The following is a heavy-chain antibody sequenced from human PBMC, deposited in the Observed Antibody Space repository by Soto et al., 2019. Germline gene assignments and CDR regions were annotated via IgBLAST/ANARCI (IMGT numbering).Heavy chain of an antibody. CDR3: ARVGYYDSSGYPPFDY. D-gene: IGHD3-22*01. CDR1: GFTFSDYY. Sequence: GGSLRLSCAASGFTFSDYYMSWIRQAPGKGLEWVSYISSSSSYTNYADSVKGRFTISRDNAKNSLYLQMNSLRAEDTAVYYCARVGYYDSSGYPPFDYWGQGTLVTVSS. CDR2: ISSSSSYT. J-gene: IGHJ4*02. V-gene: IGHV3-11*06.